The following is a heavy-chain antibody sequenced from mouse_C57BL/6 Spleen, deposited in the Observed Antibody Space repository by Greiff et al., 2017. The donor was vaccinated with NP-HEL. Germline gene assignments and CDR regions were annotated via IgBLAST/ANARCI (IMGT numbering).Heavy chain of an antibody. V-gene: IGHV1-69*01. CDR3: ARSITTVDYFDY. J-gene: IGHJ2*01. CDR1: GYTFTSYW. CDR2: IDPSDSYT. D-gene: IGHD1-1*01. Sequence: VQLQQPGAELVMPGASVKLSCKASGYTFTSYWMHWVKQRPGQGLEWIGEIDPSDSYTNYNQKFKGKSTLTVDKSSSTAYMQRSSLTSEDSAVYYCARSITTVDYFDYWGQGTTLTVSS.